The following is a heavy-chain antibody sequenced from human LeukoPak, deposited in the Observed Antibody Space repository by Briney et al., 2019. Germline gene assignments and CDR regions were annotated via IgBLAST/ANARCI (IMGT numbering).Heavy chain of an antibody. CDR2: IYTSGSGST. D-gene: IGHD6-19*01. CDR1: GGSISSYY. CDR3: VRGRYSSGWFKDKNWFDP. Sequence: SETLSLTCTISGGSISSYYWSWIRQPAGKGLEWIGRIYTSGSGSTKYNPSLKSRVIISVDTSKNQFSLKLSSVTAADTAVYYCVRGRYSSGWFKDKNWFDPWGQGIPVTVSS. V-gene: IGHV4-4*07. J-gene: IGHJ5*02.